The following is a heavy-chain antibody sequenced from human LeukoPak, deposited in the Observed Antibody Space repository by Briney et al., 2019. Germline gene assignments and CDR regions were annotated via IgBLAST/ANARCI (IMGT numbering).Heavy chain of an antibody. V-gene: IGHV3-30*02. D-gene: IGHD3-9*01. CDR2: IRFDGSNK. CDR1: GFTFSDYY. CDR3: AKGHYCNILTGYSVRRGLDY. J-gene: IGHJ4*02. Sequence: PGGSLRLSCAASGFTFSDYYMSWIRQAPGKGLEWVAFIRFDGSNKYYADSVKGRFTISRDNSKNTLCLQVNSLRAEDTAVYYCAKGHYCNILTGYSVRRGLDYWGQGTLVTVSS.